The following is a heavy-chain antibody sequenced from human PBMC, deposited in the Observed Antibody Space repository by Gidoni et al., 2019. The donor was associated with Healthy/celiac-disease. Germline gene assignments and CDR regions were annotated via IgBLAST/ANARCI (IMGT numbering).Heavy chain of an antibody. V-gene: IGHV3-30*18. CDR3: AKPLDPGRYYYGMDV. Sequence: QVQLVESGGGVVQPGRSLRLSCAASGFTFSSYGMHWVRQAPGKGLEWVAVISYDGSNKYYADSVKGRFTISRDNSKNTLYLQMNSLRAEDTAVYYCAKPLDPGRYYYGMDVWGQGTTVTVSS. CDR1: GFTFSSYG. J-gene: IGHJ6*02. CDR2: ISYDGSNK. D-gene: IGHD3-3*01.